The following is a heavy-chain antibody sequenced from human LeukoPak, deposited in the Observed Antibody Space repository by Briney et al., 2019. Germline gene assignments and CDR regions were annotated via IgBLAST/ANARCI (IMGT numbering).Heavy chain of an antibody. CDR2: LFPIFGTA. V-gene: IGHV1-69*13. Sequence: SVKVSCKASGGTFSSYAISWVRQAPGQGLEWMGGLFPIFGTANYAQKFQGRVTITADESTSTAYMELSSLRSEDTAVYYCARQGYGSGPFNWFDPWSQGTLVTVSS. CDR1: GGTFSSYA. D-gene: IGHD3-10*01. CDR3: ARQGYGSGPFNWFDP. J-gene: IGHJ5*02.